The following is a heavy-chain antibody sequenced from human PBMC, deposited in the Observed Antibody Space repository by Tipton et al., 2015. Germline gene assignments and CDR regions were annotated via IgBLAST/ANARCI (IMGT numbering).Heavy chain of an antibody. CDR1: GFTVSDYH. CDR2: ISGSDIIR. CDR3: ARFSPPSMMFFDF. Sequence: GSLRLSCAASGFTVSDYHMSWMRQAPGMGLQLVSYISGSDIIRQYADSVKGRFTISRDNAENFLYLQMNSLRAEDTAVYYCARFSPPSMMFFDFWGQGTLVAVSS. J-gene: IGHJ4*02. D-gene: IGHD2/OR15-2a*01. V-gene: IGHV3-11*01.